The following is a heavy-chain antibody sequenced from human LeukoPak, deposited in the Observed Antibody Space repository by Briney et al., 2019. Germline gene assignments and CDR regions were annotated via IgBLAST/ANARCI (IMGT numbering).Heavy chain of an antibody. V-gene: IGHV4-39*01. J-gene: IGHJ6*02. Sequence: SETLSLTCTVSGGSISSSSYYWGWIRQPPGKGLEWIGSIYYSGSTYYNPSLKSRVTIPVDTSKNQFSLKLSSVTAADTAVYYCARYGYCSSTSCSSGGMDVWGQGTTVTVSS. CDR2: IYYSGST. CDR1: GGSISSSSYY. D-gene: IGHD2-2*03. CDR3: ARYGYCSSTSCSSGGMDV.